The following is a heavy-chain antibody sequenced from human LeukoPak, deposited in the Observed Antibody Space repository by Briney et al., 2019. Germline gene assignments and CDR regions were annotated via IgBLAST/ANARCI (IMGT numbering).Heavy chain of an antibody. Sequence: GGSLRLSCAASGFTFSSYSMNWVRQAPGKGLEWVSTISSSSSYIYYADSVKGRFTISRDNAKNSLYLQMNSLRAEDTAVYYCAREGWRGIAAAGTVYWGQGTLVTVSS. CDR2: ISSSSSYI. CDR3: AREGWRGIAAAGTVY. J-gene: IGHJ4*02. CDR1: GFTFSSYS. D-gene: IGHD6-13*01. V-gene: IGHV3-21*01.